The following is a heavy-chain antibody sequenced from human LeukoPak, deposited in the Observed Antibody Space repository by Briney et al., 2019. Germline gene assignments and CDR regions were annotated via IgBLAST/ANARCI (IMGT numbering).Heavy chain of an antibody. CDR3: ARDPGARNYFDP. J-gene: IGHJ5*02. CDR2: IYTSGST. CDR1: GGSISSYY. D-gene: IGHD1-7*01. Sequence: PSETPSLTCTVSGGSISSYYWSWIRQPAGKGLEWIGLIYTSGSTRYNPSLNGRVTVSVDTSNNQFSLKLSSVTAADTAVYYCARDPGARNYFDPWGQGILVTVSS. V-gene: IGHV4-4*07.